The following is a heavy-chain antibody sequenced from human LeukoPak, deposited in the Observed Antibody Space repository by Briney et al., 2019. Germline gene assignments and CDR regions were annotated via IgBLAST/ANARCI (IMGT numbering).Heavy chain of an antibody. CDR2: ISDYNGNT. J-gene: IGHJ4*02. D-gene: IGHD1-26*01. Sequence: AAVKVSCKASGYTFTSYGISWVRQAPGQGLEWMGWISDYNGNTNYAQKLQGRVTMTTDTSTSTAYIELRSLRSDDTAVYYCARDRVGTEVDYWGQGTLVTVSS. CDR3: ARDRVGTEVDY. V-gene: IGHV1-18*01. CDR1: GYTFTSYG.